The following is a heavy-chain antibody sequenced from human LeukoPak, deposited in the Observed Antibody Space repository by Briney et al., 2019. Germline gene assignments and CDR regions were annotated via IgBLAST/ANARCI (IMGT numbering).Heavy chain of an antibody. CDR3: ARGEQQLAIDY. V-gene: IGHV4-38-2*01. D-gene: IGHD6-13*01. CDR2: IYHSGST. Sequence: SETLSLTCAVSGYSISSGYYWGWIRQPPGKGLEWIGSIYHSGSTYYNPSLKSRVTISVDTSKNQFSLKLSSVTAADTAVYYCARGEQQLAIDYWGQGTLVTASS. J-gene: IGHJ4*02. CDR1: GYSISSGYY.